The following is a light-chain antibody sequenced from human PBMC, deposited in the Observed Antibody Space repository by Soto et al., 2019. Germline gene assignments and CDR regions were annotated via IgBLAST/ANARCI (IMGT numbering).Light chain of an antibody. V-gene: IGKV1-39*01. CDR2: AAS. CDR3: QQSYSLMT. CDR1: QNINSY. Sequence: DIPMTQSPSSLSASVGDRVTITCRASQNINSYLNWYQQKPGKAPKLLIYAASTLQSGVPSRFSGSGSGTDFTLTINSPQPEDFATYYCQQSYSLMTFGGGTKVEIK. J-gene: IGKJ4*01.